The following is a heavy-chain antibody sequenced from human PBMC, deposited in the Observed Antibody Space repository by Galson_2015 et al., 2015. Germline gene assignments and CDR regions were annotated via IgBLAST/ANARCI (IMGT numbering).Heavy chain of an antibody. CDR1: GYTFTSYG. CDR2: ISAYNGNT. D-gene: IGHD4-17*01. V-gene: IGHV1-18*01. CDR3: ARGAYGDDAFYYYDLDV. J-gene: IGHJ6*03. Sequence: VNVSCKASGYTFTSYGISWVRQAPGQGLEWMGWISAYNGNTNYAQKLQGRVTMTTDTSTSTAYMELRSLRSDDTAVYYCARGAYGDDAFYYYDLDVSVNGTSVTVSS.